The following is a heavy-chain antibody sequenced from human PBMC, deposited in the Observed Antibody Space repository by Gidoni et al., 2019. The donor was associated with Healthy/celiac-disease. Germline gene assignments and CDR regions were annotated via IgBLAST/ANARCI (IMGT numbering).Heavy chain of an antibody. CDR1: GFTFSSYH. D-gene: IGHD3-16*01. V-gene: IGHV3-30*03. CDR2: ISYDGSSK. J-gene: IGHJ4*02. CDR3: AARGELTWSDY. Sequence: QVQLVESGGGVVQPGPSLRLSCAASGFTFSSYHMHWVRQAPGRGLEWVTFISYDGSSKDYADSVKGRVTISRDNSKNMLYLQMNSLRAEDTAVYYCAARGELTWSDYWGQGTLVTVSS.